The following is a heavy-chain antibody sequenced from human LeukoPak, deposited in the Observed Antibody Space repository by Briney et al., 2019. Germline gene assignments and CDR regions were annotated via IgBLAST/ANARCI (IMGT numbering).Heavy chain of an antibody. CDR2: IYYSGST. CDR1: GGSISSGDYY. V-gene: IGHV4-30-4*01. J-gene: IGHJ3*02. CDR3: ARNYDILTGFDI. Sequence: SQTLSLTCTVSGGSISSGDYYWSWIRQPPGKGLEWIGYIYYSGSTYYNPSLKSRVTISVDTSKNQSSLKLSSVTAADTAVYYCARNYDILTGFDIWGQGTMVTVSS. D-gene: IGHD3-9*01.